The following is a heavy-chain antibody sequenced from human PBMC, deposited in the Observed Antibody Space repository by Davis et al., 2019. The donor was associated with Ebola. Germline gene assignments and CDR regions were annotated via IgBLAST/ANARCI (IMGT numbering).Heavy chain of an antibody. V-gene: IGHV4-34*01. CDR3: AASSSSNYWYFDL. CDR2: IDHSGIR. Sequence: SETLSLTCAVYGVSFTDHVWNWIRQSPGKGLEWIGEIDHSGIRTYNPSLESRVTISVDTSKNQFSLKLSSVTAADTAVYYCAASSSSNYWYFDLWAVAPWSLSPQ. CDR1: GVSFTDHV. J-gene: IGHJ2*01. D-gene: IGHD2-2*01.